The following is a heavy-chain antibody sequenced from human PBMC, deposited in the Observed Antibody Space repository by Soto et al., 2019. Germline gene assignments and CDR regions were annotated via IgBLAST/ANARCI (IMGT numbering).Heavy chain of an antibody. D-gene: IGHD6-19*01. Sequence: QVQLVQSGAEVKKPGASVKVSCKTSGYPFTSYGINWVRQAPGQGPEWMGWISAYNGKTSYTQKFQGRVTMTTDTTTSTAYWELRSLRSDDTAVYCCAGHRLIAVTGRLHYWGQGTRVTVSS. V-gene: IGHV1-18*01. J-gene: IGHJ4*02. CDR1: GYPFTSYG. CDR3: AGHRLIAVTGRLHY. CDR2: ISAYNGKT.